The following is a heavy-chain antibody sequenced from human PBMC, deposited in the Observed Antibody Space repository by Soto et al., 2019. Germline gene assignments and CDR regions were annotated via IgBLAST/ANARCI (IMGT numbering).Heavy chain of an antibody. D-gene: IGHD3-22*01. J-gene: IGHJ4*02. CDR2: ISAYNGNT. Sequence: QVQLVQSGAEVKKPGASVKVSCKASGYTFTSYGISCVRQAPGQGLEWMGWISAYNGNTNYAQKLQGRVTMTTDTSTSTAYMELRSLRSDDTAVYYCARDPTGGYYYDSSGSPPLDYWGQGTLVTVSS. CDR1: GYTFTSYG. CDR3: ARDPTGGYYYDSSGSPPLDY. V-gene: IGHV1-18*04.